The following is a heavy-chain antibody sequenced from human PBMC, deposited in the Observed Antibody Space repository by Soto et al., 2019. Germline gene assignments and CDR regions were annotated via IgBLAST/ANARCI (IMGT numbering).Heavy chain of an antibody. CDR3: AKDPDYSAIWFDP. CDR1: GFTFGSHT. D-gene: IGHD4-4*01. J-gene: IGHJ5*02. CDR2: ISGSGGST. Sequence: GGSLRLSCEASGFTFGSHTMSWVRQAPGKGLEWVSAISGSGGSTYYADSVKGRFTISRDNSKNTLYLQMNSLRAEDTAVYYCAKDPDYSAIWFDPWGQGTLVTVSS. V-gene: IGHV3-23*01.